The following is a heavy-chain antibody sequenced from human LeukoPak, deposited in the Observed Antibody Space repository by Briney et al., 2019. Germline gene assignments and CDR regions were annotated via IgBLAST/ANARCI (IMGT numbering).Heavy chain of an antibody. CDR2: MNPNSGNT. V-gene: IGHV1-8*03. J-gene: IGHJ4*02. Sequence: AASVKVSCKASGYTFTSYDINWVRQATGQGLEWMGWMNPNSGNTGYAQKFQGRVTITRNTSISTAYMELSSLRSEDTAVYYCARPQTYYYDSSGYVWWGQGTLVTVSS. CDR3: ARPQTYYYDSSGYVW. D-gene: IGHD3-22*01. CDR1: GYTFTSYD.